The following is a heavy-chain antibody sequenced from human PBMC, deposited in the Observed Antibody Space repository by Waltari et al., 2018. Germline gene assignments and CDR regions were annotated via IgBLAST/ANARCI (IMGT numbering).Heavy chain of an antibody. V-gene: IGHV3-23*01. Sequence: DVQLLESGGGLVQPGGSLRLSCAASGFTFSSHVMSWVRQAPGKGPEWVSSVSPGEVTTYYADSVKGRFTTSRDNSKNMLSLQMNSLRVEDTAVYYCARRRVGNSGDDTWGQGTLVIVSS. CDR2: VSPGEVTT. CDR3: ARRRVGNSGDDT. CDR1: GFTFSSHV. D-gene: IGHD3-10*01. J-gene: IGHJ5*02.